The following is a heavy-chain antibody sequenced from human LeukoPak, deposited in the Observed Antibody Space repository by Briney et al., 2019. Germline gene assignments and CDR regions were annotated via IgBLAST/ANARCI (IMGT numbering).Heavy chain of an antibody. Sequence: PSETLSLTCAVYGGSFSGYYWSWIRQPPGKGLEWIGEINHSGSTNYNPSLKSRVTISVDTSKNQFSLKLSSVTAADTAVYYCARLPRGYYYYYMDVWGKGTTVTISS. J-gene: IGHJ6*03. CDR2: INHSGST. CDR3: ARLPRGYYYYYMDV. V-gene: IGHV4-34*01. D-gene: IGHD7-27*01. CDR1: GGSFSGYY.